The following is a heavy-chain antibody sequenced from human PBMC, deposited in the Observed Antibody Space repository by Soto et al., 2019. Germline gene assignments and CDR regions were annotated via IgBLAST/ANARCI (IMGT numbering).Heavy chain of an antibody. CDR1: GGSISSSNW. Sequence: QVQLQESGPGLVKPSGTLSLTCAVSGGSISSSNWWSWVRQPPGKGLEWIGEMYHSGITNYNPSLKSRVTISVDNSKNQFSLKLSSVTAADTAVYYCARAGGYSYVDYWGQGTLVTVSS. D-gene: IGHD5-18*01. J-gene: IGHJ4*02. V-gene: IGHV4-4*02. CDR2: MYHSGIT. CDR3: ARAGGYSYVDY.